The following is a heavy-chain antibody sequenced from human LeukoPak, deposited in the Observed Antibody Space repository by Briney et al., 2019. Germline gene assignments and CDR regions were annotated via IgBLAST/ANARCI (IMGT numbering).Heavy chain of an antibody. CDR2: IYYSGST. Sequence: SETLSLTCSVSGGSISSYYWSWIRQPPGKGLEYIGYIYYSGSTNYNPSLKSRVTISVDTSKDQFSLNLTSVTAADTAVYYCARLKCISTTCPSRYVMDVWGQGATLTVSS. J-gene: IGHJ6*02. D-gene: IGHD2-2*01. V-gene: IGHV4-59*01. CDR1: GGSISSYY. CDR3: ARLKCISTTCPSRYVMDV.